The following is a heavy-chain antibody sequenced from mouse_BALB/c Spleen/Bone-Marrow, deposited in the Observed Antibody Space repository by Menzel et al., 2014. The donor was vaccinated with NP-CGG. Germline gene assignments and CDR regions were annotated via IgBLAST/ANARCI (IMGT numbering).Heavy chain of an antibody. CDR3: NGGYYEAWFVY. J-gene: IGHJ3*01. CDR1: GFNIKDYY. CDR2: IDPENGDT. D-gene: IGHD2-3*01. Sequence: EVQLQQSGAELVRSGASVKLSCTASGFNIKDYYMHWVKQRPEQGLEWIGWIDPENGDTEYAPKFQGKATMTADTSSNTAYLQLSSLTSEYTAVYYCNGGYYEAWFVYWGQGTLVTVSA. V-gene: IGHV14-4*02.